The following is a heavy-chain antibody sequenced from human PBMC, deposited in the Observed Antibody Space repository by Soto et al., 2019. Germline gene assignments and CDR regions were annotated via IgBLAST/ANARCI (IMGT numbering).Heavy chain of an antibody. Sequence: GGSLRLSCAASGFTFSTYWMNWVRQAPGKGLEWVANIKQDGREKYYADSVKGRFTNSRDNAKNSLYLQMNSLRAEDTAVYYCARDRNYYGSGSYYCDYWGQGTLVTVSS. D-gene: IGHD3-10*01. CDR2: IKQDGREK. CDR1: GFTFSTYW. CDR3: ARDRNYYGSGSYYCDY. V-gene: IGHV3-7*05. J-gene: IGHJ4*02.